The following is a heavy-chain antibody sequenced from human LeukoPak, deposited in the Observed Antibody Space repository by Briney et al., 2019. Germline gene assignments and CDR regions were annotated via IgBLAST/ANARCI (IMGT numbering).Heavy chain of an antibody. J-gene: IGHJ4*02. CDR3: ARESQQQQTNNFDY. Sequence: GASVKVSCKASGYTFTSYDINWVRQATGQGLEWMGWMNPNSGNTGYAQKFQGRVTMTRDTSISTAYMELSRLRSDDTAVYYCARESQQQQTNNFDYWGQGTLVTVSS. CDR1: GYTFTSYD. CDR2: MNPNSGNT. D-gene: IGHD6-13*01. V-gene: IGHV1-8*02.